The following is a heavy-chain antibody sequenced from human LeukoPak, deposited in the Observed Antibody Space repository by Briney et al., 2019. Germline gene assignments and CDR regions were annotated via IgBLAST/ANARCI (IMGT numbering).Heavy chain of an antibody. CDR1: GVSISSSSFY. CDR2: IYYSGST. CDR3: ARLRGYTSSARGYVEY. D-gene: IGHD6-13*01. J-gene: IGHJ4*02. Sequence: SETLSLTCTVSGVSISSSSFYRGWIRQPPGKGLEWIGSIYYSGSTYYDPSLKSRVTISVDTSKNQFSLKLSSVTAADTAVYCCARLRGYTSSARGYVEYWGQGTLVTVSS. V-gene: IGHV4-39*01.